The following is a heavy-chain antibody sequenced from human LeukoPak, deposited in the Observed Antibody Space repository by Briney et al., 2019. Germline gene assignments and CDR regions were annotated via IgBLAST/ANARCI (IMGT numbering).Heavy chain of an antibody. CDR1: GFTFSSYG. Sequence: PGGSLRLSXAASGFTFSSYGMHWVRQAPGKGLEWVAFIRYDGSNKYYADSVKGRFTISRDNSKNTLYLQMNSLRAEDTAVYYCAKEGLRGSSGYYSPRWVDYWGQGTLVTVSS. V-gene: IGHV3-30*02. D-gene: IGHD3-22*01. CDR2: IRYDGSNK. CDR3: AKEGLRGSSGYYSPRWVDY. J-gene: IGHJ4*02.